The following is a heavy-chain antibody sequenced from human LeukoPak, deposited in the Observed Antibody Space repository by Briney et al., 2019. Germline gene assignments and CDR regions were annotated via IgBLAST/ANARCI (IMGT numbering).Heavy chain of an antibody. D-gene: IGHD4-11*01. CDR3: ATAKYDYGNPVGWFDP. CDR1: GFTFSTSA. Sequence: GGSLRLSCAASGFTFSTSAMTWVRQAPGKGLEWVSGIISTGTTYYADSVRGRFTISRDNSKNTLYLLMTSLRVEDTAVYYCATAKYDYGNPVGWFDPWGPGTLVTVSS. CDR2: IISTGTT. J-gene: IGHJ5*02. V-gene: IGHV3-23*01.